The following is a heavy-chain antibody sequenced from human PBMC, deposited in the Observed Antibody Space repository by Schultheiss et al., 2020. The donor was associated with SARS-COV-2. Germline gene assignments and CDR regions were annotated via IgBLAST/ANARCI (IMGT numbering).Heavy chain of an antibody. CDR2: ISSSGSTI. CDR3: AKSHVLRYFDWSLFFDY. V-gene: IGHV3-48*04. J-gene: IGHJ4*02. CDR1: GFTFSNAW. D-gene: IGHD3-9*01. Sequence: GGSLRLSCAASGFTFSNAWMNWVRQAPGKGLEWVSYISSSGSTIYYADSVKGRFTISRDNAKNTLYLQMNSLRAEDTAVYYCAKSHVLRYFDWSLFFDYWGQGTLVTVSS.